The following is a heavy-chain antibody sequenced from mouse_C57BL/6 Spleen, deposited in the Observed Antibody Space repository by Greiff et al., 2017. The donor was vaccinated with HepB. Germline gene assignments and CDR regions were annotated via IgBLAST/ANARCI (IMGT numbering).Heavy chain of an antibody. J-gene: IGHJ4*01. CDR3: ARDLHYGSSMDY. CDR1: GYSITSGYY. Sequence: EVQRVESGPGLVKPSQSLSLTCSVTGYSITSGYYWNWIRQFPGNKLEWMGYISYDGSNNYNPSLKNRISITRDTSKNQFFLKLNSVTTEDTATYYCARDLHYGSSMDYWGQGTSVTVSS. V-gene: IGHV3-6*01. D-gene: IGHD2-2*01. CDR2: ISYDGSN.